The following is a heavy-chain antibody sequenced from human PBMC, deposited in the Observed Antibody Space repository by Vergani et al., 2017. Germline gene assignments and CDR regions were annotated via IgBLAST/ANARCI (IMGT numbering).Heavy chain of an antibody. CDR3: ARGTHSSPDN. Sequence: QVELVESGGGVVQPGGSLRLSCAASGFTFRSYAMHWVRQAPGKGLEWVAVISNDATKEKYADSVKGRFTISRDNSKNTLYLQLSSLRAEDTAVYYCARGTHSSPDNWGQGSLVTVSS. CDR2: ISNDATKE. J-gene: IGHJ4*02. V-gene: IGHV3-30*03. CDR1: GFTFRSYA. D-gene: IGHD3-22*01.